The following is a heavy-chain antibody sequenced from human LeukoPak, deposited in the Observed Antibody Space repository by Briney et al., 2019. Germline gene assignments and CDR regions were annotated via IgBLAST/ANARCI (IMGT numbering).Heavy chain of an antibody. V-gene: IGHV3-11*06. CDR3: ARAGGVHTYGNYFDY. Sequence: PGGSLRLSCTASGFTFTDYYMSWIRLAPGKGLEWVSYITTRSSYTNYAGSVKGRFTISRDNAKNSLFLQMNGLRAEDTAVYYCARAGGVHTYGNYFDYWGQETLVTVSS. D-gene: IGHD3-10*01. CDR1: GFTFTDYY. J-gene: IGHJ4*02. CDR2: ITTRSSYT.